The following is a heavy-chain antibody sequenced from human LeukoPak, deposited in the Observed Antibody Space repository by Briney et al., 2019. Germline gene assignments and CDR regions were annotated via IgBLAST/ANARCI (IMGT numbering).Heavy chain of an antibody. J-gene: IGHJ4*02. Sequence: QSGGSLRLSCAASGFTFSSYGMSWVRQAPGKGLEWVSAISGSGGSTYYADSVKGRFTISRDNSKNTLYLQMNSLRAEDTAVYYCAKDPSYNWNYLTYWGQGTLVTVSS. V-gene: IGHV3-23*01. CDR2: ISGSGGST. CDR1: GFTFSSYG. CDR3: AKDPSYNWNYLTY. D-gene: IGHD1-20*01.